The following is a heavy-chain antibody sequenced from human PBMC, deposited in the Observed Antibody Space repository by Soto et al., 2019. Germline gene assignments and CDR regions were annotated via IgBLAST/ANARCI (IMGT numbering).Heavy chain of an antibody. J-gene: IGHJ6*02. CDR2: IIPIFGTA. Sequence: GASVKVSCKASGGTFSSYAISWVRQAPGQRLEWMGGIIPIFGTANYAQKFQGRVTITADESTSTAYMELSSLRSEDTAVYYCARDLSVRRYDYSNSASRTSHFNYGMDVWDQGTTVTVSS. D-gene: IGHD4-4*01. V-gene: IGHV1-69*13. CDR3: ARDLSVRRYDYSNSASRTSHFNYGMDV. CDR1: GGTFSSYA.